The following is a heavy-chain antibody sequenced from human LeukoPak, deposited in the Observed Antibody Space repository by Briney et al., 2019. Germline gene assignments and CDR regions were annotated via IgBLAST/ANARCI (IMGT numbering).Heavy chain of an antibody. Sequence: PSETLSLTCTVSGDSISSSYYWGWIRQPPGKGLEWIGSTYYSGSTYYNPSLKSRVTISVDTSKNQFSLKLSSVTAADTAVYYCARDPRGSITMVRGVIWGQGTLVTVSS. D-gene: IGHD3-10*01. CDR3: ARDPRGSITMVRGVI. CDR2: TYYSGST. J-gene: IGHJ4*02. CDR1: GDSISSSYY. V-gene: IGHV4-39*07.